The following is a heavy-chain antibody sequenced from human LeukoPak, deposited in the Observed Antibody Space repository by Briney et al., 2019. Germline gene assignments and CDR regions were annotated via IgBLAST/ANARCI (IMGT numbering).Heavy chain of an antibody. J-gene: IGHJ4*02. CDR3: ARAEPRGSVWYPY. V-gene: IGHV4-4*02. Sequence: KSGGSLRLSCAASGFTFSSYAMSWVRQPPGKGLEWIGEIFHSGSTNYNPSLKSRVTISVDKSKNQFSLKLNSVTAADTAVYYCARAEPRGSVWYPYWGQGTLVTVSS. CDR1: GFTFSSYAM. D-gene: IGHD6-13*01. CDR2: IFHSGST.